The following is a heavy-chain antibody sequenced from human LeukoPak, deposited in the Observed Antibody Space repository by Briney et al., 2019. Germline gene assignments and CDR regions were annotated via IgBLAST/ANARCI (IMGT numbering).Heavy chain of an antibody. Sequence: SETLSLTCTVSGGSISSGGYYWSWIRQHPGKGLEWIGYIYYSGSTYYNPSLKSRVTISVDTSKNQFSLKLSSVTAADTAMYYCARVVVVPAAILRAFDIWGQGTMVTVSS. CDR3: ARVVVVPAAILRAFDI. J-gene: IGHJ3*02. D-gene: IGHD2-2*02. CDR1: GGSISSGGYY. CDR2: IYYSGST. V-gene: IGHV4-31*03.